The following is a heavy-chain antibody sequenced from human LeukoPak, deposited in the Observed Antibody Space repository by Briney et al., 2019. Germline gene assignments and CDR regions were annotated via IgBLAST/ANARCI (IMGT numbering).Heavy chain of an antibody. V-gene: IGHV3-30*18. CDR1: GFTFYNYG. Sequence: GRSLRLSCAASGFTFYNYGIHWVRQAPGKGLEWLAVISPDGYGHSADSVKGRFTVSRDNSKNTLYLQMNSLRTDDSAMYYCTKGGGISYNPLDPWGPGTLVTVSS. CDR2: ISPDGYG. D-gene: IGHD1-26*01. CDR3: TKGGGISYNPLDP. J-gene: IGHJ5*02.